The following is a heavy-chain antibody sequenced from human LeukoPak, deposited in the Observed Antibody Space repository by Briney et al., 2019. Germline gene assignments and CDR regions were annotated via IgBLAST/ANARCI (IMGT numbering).Heavy chain of an antibody. CDR3: ARDKRRRFFDWLFIDY. D-gene: IGHD3-9*01. J-gene: IGHJ4*02. Sequence: GGTLRLSCAASGFTFSSYGMSWVRQAPGKGLEWVAVISYDGSNTYYADSVKGRFTISRDNFNNTLYLQMNGLRAEDTAEYYCARDKRRRFFDWLFIDYWGQGTLVTVSS. CDR1: GFTFSSYG. V-gene: IGHV3-30*03. CDR2: ISYDGSNT.